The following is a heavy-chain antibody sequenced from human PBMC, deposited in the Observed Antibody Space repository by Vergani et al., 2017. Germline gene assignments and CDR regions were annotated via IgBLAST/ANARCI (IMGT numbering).Heavy chain of an antibody. V-gene: IGHV5-51*01. CDR2: IHPADSDT. CDR3: ARPRRDGYNYYYYYGMDV. Sequence: EVQLVQSGAEVKKPGESLKISCQISGYSFTNYWIGWVRQMPGKGLEWMGIIHPADSDTRYSPSFQGQVTISVDKSISTAYLQRSSLRASDSAMYYCARPRRDGYNYYYYYGMDVWGQGTTVTVSS. J-gene: IGHJ6*02. CDR1: GYSFTNYW. D-gene: IGHD5-24*01.